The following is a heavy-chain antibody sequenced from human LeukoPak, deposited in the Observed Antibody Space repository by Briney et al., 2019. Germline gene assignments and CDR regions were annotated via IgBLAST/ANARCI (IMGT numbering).Heavy chain of an antibody. CDR3: ARAYDGDDAFDI. J-gene: IGHJ3*02. Sequence: SETLSLTCTVSGGSLSSYYWSWIRQPAGKGLEWIGRIYTSESTNYDPSLKSRVTMSVDTSKNQLSLKLSFVTAADTAVYYCARAYDGDDAFDIWGQGTMVTVSS. V-gene: IGHV4-4*07. D-gene: IGHD3-10*01. CDR2: IYTSEST. CDR1: GGSLSSYY.